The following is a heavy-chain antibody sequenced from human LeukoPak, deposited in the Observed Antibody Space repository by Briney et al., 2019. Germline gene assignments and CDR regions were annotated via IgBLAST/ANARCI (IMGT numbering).Heavy chain of an antibody. D-gene: IGHD2-2*01. CDR2: IYPEDSDT. V-gene: IGHV5-51*01. J-gene: IGHJ4*02. CDR1: GYSFTSYW. Sequence: GESLKISCKGSGYSFTSYWIGWVGQMPGKGLEWMAIIYPEDSDTRYSPSFHGQVTISADKSIRTDSLQWSSLDASATAMYYCARHCYSTNCYDWGQGTLVTVSS. CDR3: ARHCYSTNCYD.